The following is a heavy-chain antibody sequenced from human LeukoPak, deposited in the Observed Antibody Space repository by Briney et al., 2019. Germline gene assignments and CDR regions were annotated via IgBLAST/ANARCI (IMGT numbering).Heavy chain of an antibody. CDR3: ARGRYLSWFDP. D-gene: IGHD1-26*01. J-gene: IGHJ5*02. CDR2: ISSSSSTI. V-gene: IGHV3-48*01. Sequence: GGSLRLSCAASGFTFSSYSMNWVRQAPGKGLEWVSYISSSSSTIYYADSVKGRFTISRDNAKNSLYLQMNSLRAEDTAVYYCARGRYLSWFDPWGQGTLVTVSS. CDR1: GFTFSSYS.